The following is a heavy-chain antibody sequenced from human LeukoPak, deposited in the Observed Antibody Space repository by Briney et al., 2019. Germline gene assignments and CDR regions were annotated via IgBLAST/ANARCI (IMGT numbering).Heavy chain of an antibody. D-gene: IGHD3-16*02. CDR1: GGSISSYY. Sequence: SETLSLTCTVSGGSISSYYWSWIRQPPGKGLECVGYISYSGTTHYNPSLKSRVTISVDTSKNQFSLKVTSVTAADTAVYYCARDNYDYVWGSYRHLDYWGQGNLVTVSS. V-gene: IGHV4-59*01. CDR3: ARDNYDYVWGSYRHLDY. J-gene: IGHJ4*02. CDR2: ISYSGTT.